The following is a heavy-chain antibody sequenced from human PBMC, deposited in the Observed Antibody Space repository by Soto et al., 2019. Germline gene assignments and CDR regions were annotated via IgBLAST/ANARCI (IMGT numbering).Heavy chain of an antibody. Sequence: GSLRLSCAASGFTFSNAWMNWVRQAPGKGLEWVGRIKSKTDGGTTDYAAPVKGRFTISRDDSKNTLYLQMNSLKTEDTAVYYCTTDLGYYDSSGYAGAWYFDLWGRGTLVTVSS. CDR1: GFTFSNAW. V-gene: IGHV3-15*07. J-gene: IGHJ2*01. D-gene: IGHD3-22*01. CDR2: IKSKTDGGTT. CDR3: TTDLGYYDSSGYAGAWYFDL.